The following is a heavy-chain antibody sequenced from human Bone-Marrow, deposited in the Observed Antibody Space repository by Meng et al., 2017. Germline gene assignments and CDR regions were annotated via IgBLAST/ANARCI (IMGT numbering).Heavy chain of an antibody. Sequence: VQRVQSGPEVKKPGASVKLSCKPSGYTFAAYWMHWVQQAPGKGLEWMGLVDPEDGETIYAEKFQGRVTITADTSTDTAYMELSSLRSEDTAVYYCAPLDNWNYRGSSDYWGQGTLVTVSS. J-gene: IGHJ4*02. D-gene: IGHD1-7*01. CDR1: GYTFAAYW. V-gene: IGHV1-69-2*01. CDR3: APLDNWNYRGSSDY. CDR2: VDPEDGET.